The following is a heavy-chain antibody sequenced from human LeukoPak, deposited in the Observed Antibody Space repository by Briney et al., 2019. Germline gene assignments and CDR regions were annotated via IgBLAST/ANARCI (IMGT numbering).Heavy chain of an antibody. D-gene: IGHD5-18*01. V-gene: IGHV5-51*01. J-gene: IGHJ3*02. Sequence: GESLKISCKGSGYSFTSYWIGWVRQMPGKGLEWMEISYPGDSDARYSPSFQGQVTISADKSISTAYLQWSSLKASDTAMYYCARVPYSYGYQGAFDIWGQETMVTVSS. CDR1: GYSFTSYW. CDR2: SYPGDSDA. CDR3: ARVPYSYGYQGAFDI.